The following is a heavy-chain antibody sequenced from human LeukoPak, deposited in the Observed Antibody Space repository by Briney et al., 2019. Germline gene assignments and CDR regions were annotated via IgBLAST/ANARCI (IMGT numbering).Heavy chain of an antibody. D-gene: IGHD1-26*01. V-gene: IGHV3-74*03. J-gene: IGHJ4*02. CDR3: VRDRVGPDY. CDR2: ITDDAST. Sequence: PGGSLRLSCAASGFTFSSAWMHWVRQAPGTGLVWVSRITDDASTTYADSVKGRFTISSDNAKNTLYLQMNSLRAEDSAVYYCVRDRVGPDYWGQGTLVTVSS. CDR1: GFTFSSAW.